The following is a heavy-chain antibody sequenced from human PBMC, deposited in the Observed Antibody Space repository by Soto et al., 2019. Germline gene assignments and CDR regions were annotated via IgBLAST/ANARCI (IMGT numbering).Heavy chain of an antibody. CDR1: RGSISSSDW. V-gene: IGHV4-4*02. D-gene: IGHD2-15*01. Sequence: QVQLQESGQGLVKPSGTLSLTCAVSRGSISSSDWWSWVRHPPGKGLEWIGEIYHSGSTNYNPSLKSRVTISVDKSTNQFSLKLSSVTAADTVVYYCAVVVEHAFDIWGQGTMVTVSS. CDR3: AVVVEHAFDI. CDR2: IYHSGST. J-gene: IGHJ3*02.